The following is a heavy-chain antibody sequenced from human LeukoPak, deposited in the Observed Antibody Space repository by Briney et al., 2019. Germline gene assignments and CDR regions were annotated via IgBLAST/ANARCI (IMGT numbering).Heavy chain of an antibody. CDR2: ISVSGGST. CDR1: GVTFSSYA. V-gene: IGHV3-23*01. J-gene: IGHJ4*02. D-gene: IGHD6-19*01. Sequence: GGSLRLSCAASGVTFSSYAMSWVRQAPGKGLEWVSTISVSGGSTYYADSVKGRFTISRDTSKNTLFLQMNSLRAEDTAIYYCARYTSGWYEDYWGQGTLVTVSS. CDR3: ARYTSGWYEDY.